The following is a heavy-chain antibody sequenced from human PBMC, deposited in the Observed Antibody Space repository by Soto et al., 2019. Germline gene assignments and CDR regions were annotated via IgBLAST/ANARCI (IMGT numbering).Heavy chain of an antibody. V-gene: IGHV3-30-3*01. Sequence: PGGSLPLSCAASGFTFSAYAFHWVRQAPGKGLEWLSVISYDGRETHYAYSVEGRFIISRDSSKKTAYLQMNSLRGDDTAVYFCATDPVAVTGSFIDSWGQGTLVTVSS. CDR1: GFTFSAYA. D-gene: IGHD2-21*02. CDR3: ATDPVAVTGSFIDS. CDR2: ISYDGRET. J-gene: IGHJ4*02.